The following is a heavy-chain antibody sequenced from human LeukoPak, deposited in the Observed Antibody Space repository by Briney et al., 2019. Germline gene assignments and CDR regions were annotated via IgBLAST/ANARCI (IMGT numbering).Heavy chain of an antibody. CDR2: IYYSGST. Sequence: SETLSLTCTVSGRSISSSSYYSGWIRQPPGKGLEWIGSIYYSGSTYYNPSLKSRLTISVDTSKTQFSLKLSSVTAADTAVYYCARHGCPSGWYVFDYWGQGTLVTVSS. CDR1: GRSISSSSYY. V-gene: IGHV4-39*01. J-gene: IGHJ4*02. D-gene: IGHD6-19*01. CDR3: ARHGCPSGWYVFDY.